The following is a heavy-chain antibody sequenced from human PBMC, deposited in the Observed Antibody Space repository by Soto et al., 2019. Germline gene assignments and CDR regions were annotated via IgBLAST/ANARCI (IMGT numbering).Heavy chain of an antibody. V-gene: IGHV3-53*04. J-gene: IGHJ4*02. CDR1: GFTVSSNY. CDR3: ARAVAGFFDY. Sequence: GGSLRLSCAASGFTVSSNYMSWVRQAPGKGLEWVSVIYSGGSTYYADSMKGRFTISRHNSKNTLYLQMNSLRAEDTAVYYCARAVAGFFDYWGQGTLVTVSS. CDR2: IYSGGST. D-gene: IGHD6-19*01.